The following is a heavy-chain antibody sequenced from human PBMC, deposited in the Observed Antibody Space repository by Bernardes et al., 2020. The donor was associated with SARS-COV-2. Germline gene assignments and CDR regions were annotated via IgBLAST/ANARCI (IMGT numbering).Heavy chain of an antibody. CDR2: IKEDGSEK. J-gene: IGHJ2*01. CDR1: GFTFSSYW. Sequence: GGSLRLSCAASGFTFSSYWMSWVRQAPGKGLEWVANIKEDGSEKYYVDSVKGRFTISRDNAKNSLYLQMSSLRAEDTAMYYCARGAGDTMIVVIIQNWYFALGGGGTLVTVS. V-gene: IGHV3-7*03. D-gene: IGHD3-22*01. CDR3: ARGAGDTMIVVIIQNWYFAL.